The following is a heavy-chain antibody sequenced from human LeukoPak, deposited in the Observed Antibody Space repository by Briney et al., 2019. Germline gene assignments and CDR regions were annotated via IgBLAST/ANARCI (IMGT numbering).Heavy chain of an antibody. CDR1: GGSISSGGYY. V-gene: IGHV4-30-2*01. Sequence: KSSETLSLTCTVSGGSISSGGYYWSWIRQPPGKGLEWIGYIYHSGSTYYNPSLKSRVTISVDRSKNQFSLRLSSATAADTAVYYRARDVGAPRIFDYWGQGTLVTVSS. CDR2: IYHSGST. CDR3: ARDVGAPRIFDY. J-gene: IGHJ4*02. D-gene: IGHD1-26*01.